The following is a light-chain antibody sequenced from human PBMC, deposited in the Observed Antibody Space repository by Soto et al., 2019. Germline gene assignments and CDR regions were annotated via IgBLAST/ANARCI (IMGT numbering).Light chain of an antibody. CDR1: SSDIGSYNY. V-gene: IGLV2-14*03. CDR2: DVS. Sequence: QSALTQPASVSGSPGQSITISCTGTSSDIGSYNYVSWYQHHPGKVPKLMIYDVSDRPSGVSNRFSGSKSGNTASLTISGLQAEDEADYYCSSYTTSSTRVFGGGTKLTVL. CDR3: SSYTTSSTRV. J-gene: IGLJ2*01.